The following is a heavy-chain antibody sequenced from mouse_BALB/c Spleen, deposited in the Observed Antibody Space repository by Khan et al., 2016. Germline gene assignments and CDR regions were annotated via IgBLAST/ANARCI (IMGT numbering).Heavy chain of an antibody. Sequence: QVQLKQSGAELARPGASVKLSCKASGYTFTSYWMQWVKQRPGQGLEWIGAIYPGDGDTRYTQKFKGKATLTADKSSSTAYMQLSSLASEDSAVYYGARGDDGNYDYAMDYWGQGTSVTVSS. J-gene: IGHJ4*01. D-gene: IGHD2-1*01. V-gene: IGHV1-87*01. CDR2: IYPGDGDT. CDR1: GYTFTSYW. CDR3: ARGDDGNYDYAMDY.